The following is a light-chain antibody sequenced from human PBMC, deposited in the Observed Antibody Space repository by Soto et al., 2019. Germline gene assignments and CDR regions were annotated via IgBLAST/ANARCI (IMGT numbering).Light chain of an antibody. CDR2: DAF. CDR1: QSGLYSSNNRNY. CDR3: PQYDNLPLT. V-gene: IGKV4-1*01. J-gene: IGKJ4*01. Sequence: DVVMTKSPDSLAVSLGERATINCDCSQSGLYSSNNRNYLAWYQQKPGQPPKLLIYDAFNLETGVPSRFRGSGSGTDFTFTISSLQPEDIATYYCPQYDNLPLTFGAGTKVDI.